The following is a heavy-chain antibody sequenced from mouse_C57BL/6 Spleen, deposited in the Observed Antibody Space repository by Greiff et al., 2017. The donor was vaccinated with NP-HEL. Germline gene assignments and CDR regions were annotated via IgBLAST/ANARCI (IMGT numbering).Heavy chain of an antibody. CDR1: GYAFTNYL. J-gene: IGHJ3*01. V-gene: IGHV1-54*01. CDR3: ARGLHYYGSPWFAY. Sequence: QVQLQQSGAELVRPGTSVKVSCKASGYAFTNYLIEWVKQRPGQGLEWIGVINPGSGGTNYNEKFKGKATLTADKSSSTAYMQLSSLTSEDSAVYFCARGLHYYGSPWFAYWGQGTLVTVSA. CDR2: INPGSGGT. D-gene: IGHD1-1*01.